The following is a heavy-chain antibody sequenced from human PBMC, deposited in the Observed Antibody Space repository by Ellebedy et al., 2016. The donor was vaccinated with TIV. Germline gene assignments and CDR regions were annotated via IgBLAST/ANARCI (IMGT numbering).Heavy chain of an antibody. Sequence: SETLSLXXAVYGASFSGYYWSWIRQPPGKGLEWIGEINHSGSTNYNPSLKSRVTISVDTSKNQFSLKLSSVTAADTAVYYCARAYYGSGSYYSWGQGTLVTVSS. D-gene: IGHD3-10*01. CDR2: INHSGST. V-gene: IGHV4-34*01. J-gene: IGHJ5*02. CDR1: GASFSGYY. CDR3: ARAYYGSGSYYS.